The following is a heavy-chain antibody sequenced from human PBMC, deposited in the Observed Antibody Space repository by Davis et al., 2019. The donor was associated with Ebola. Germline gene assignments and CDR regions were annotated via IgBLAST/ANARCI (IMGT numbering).Heavy chain of an antibody. J-gene: IGHJ3*02. CDR3: ARENIVGATRGAFDI. CDR1: GGSISSSSYY. D-gene: IGHD1-26*01. V-gene: IGHV4-61*01. Sequence: MPSETLSLTCTVSGGSISSSSYYWSWIRQPPGKGLEWIGYIYYSGSTNYNPSLKSRVTISVDTSKNQFSLKLSSVTAADTAVYYCARENIVGATRGAFDIRGQGTMVTVSS. CDR2: IYYSGST.